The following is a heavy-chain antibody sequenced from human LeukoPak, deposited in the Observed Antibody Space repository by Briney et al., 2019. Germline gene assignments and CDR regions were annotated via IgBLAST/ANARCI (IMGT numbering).Heavy chain of an antibody. V-gene: IGHV3-48*01. CDR3: ARAVLEWFTN. D-gene: IGHD3-3*01. CDR1: GFPFSSFS. Sequence: GGSLRLSCAASGFPFSSFSMNWVRQAPGKGLEWISYISSSGSTIYYADSVEGRFTISRDNAKNSLYLQVNSLRAEDTAVYYCARAVLEWFTNWGQGTLVTVSS. J-gene: IGHJ4*02. CDR2: ISSSGSTI.